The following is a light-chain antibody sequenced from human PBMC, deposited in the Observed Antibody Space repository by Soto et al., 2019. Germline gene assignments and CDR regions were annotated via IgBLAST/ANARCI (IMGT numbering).Light chain of an antibody. CDR2: DVN. CDR3: SSYTRGSTPVV. Sequence: QSALTQPASVSGSPGQSITISCTGTSSDVGGYNYVSWYQQHPGKAPKLMIFDVNNRPSGVSSRFSGSKSGDTASLTISGLQAEDEADYYCSSYTRGSTPVVFGGGTQLTVL. V-gene: IGLV2-14*03. J-gene: IGLJ2*01. CDR1: SSDVGGYNY.